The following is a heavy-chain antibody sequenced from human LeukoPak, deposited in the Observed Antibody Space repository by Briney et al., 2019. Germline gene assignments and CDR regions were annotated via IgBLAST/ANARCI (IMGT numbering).Heavy chain of an antibody. D-gene: IGHD2-15*01. CDR2: ISGSGGNT. Sequence: QAGGSLRLSCAASGFTFSSFAMSWVRQASGKGLEWVSTISGSGGNTYSADSVKGRFTISRDNSKNTLYLQMNSLRAEDTAVYYCAKVFILRAFEYWGQGTLVTVSS. CDR3: AKVFILRAFEY. J-gene: IGHJ4*02. V-gene: IGHV3-23*01. CDR1: GFTFSSFA.